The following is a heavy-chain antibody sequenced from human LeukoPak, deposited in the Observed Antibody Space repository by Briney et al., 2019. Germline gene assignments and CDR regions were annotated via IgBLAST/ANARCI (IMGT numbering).Heavy chain of an antibody. CDR2: IYYSGST. CDR3: ARGGRDGYTLYPLDY. Sequence: SETLSLTCTVSGGSISSYYWSWIRQPPGKGLEWIGYIYYSGSTNYNPSLKSRVTISVDTSKNQLSLRLRSVTAADTAVYYCARGGRDGYTLYPLDYWGQGTLVTVSS. D-gene: IGHD5-24*01. V-gene: IGHV4-59*08. J-gene: IGHJ4*02. CDR1: GGSISSYY.